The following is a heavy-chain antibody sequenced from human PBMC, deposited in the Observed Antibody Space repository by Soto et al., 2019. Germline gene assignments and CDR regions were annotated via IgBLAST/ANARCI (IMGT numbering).Heavy chain of an antibody. CDR3: ARYFRGSGRYFFDY. V-gene: IGHV3-7*03. J-gene: IGHJ4*02. D-gene: IGHD6-19*01. Sequence: GGSLRLSCAASGFTFSTYGMHWVRQAPGKGLEWVANINQDGGGTYYVDSVEGRFTISRDNAKDSLYLQMNSLRGEDTAVYYCARYFRGSGRYFFDYWGQGTLVTVSS. CDR1: GFTFSTYG. CDR2: INQDGGGT.